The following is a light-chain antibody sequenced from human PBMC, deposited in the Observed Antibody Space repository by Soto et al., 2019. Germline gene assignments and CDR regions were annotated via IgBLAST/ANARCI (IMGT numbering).Light chain of an antibody. CDR1: SSDVGGYNY. J-gene: IGLJ2*01. CDR3: ISHSSSSTLVV. CDR2: DVN. V-gene: IGLV2-14*03. Sequence: QSALTQPASMSGSPGQSITISCTGTSSDVGGYNYVSWYRQHPGKAPKLMIYDVNNRPSGVSNRFSGSKSGNTASLTISGLQAEDDADYYCISHSSSSTLVVFGGGTKLTVL.